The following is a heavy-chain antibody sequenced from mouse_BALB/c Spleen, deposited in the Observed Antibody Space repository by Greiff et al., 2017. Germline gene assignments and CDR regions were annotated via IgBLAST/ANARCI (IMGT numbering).Heavy chain of an antibody. J-gene: IGHJ4*01. CDR2: ISSGGST. CDR3: ARGPVYYGSSYDGAMDY. D-gene: IGHD1-1*01. V-gene: IGHV5-6-5*01. Sequence: EVNVVESGGGLVKPGGSLKLSCAASGFTFSSYAMSWVRQTPEKRLEWVASISSGGSTYYPDSVKGRFTISRDNARNILYLQMSSLRSEDTAMYYCARGPVYYGSSYDGAMDYWGQGTSVTVSS. CDR1: GFTFSSYA.